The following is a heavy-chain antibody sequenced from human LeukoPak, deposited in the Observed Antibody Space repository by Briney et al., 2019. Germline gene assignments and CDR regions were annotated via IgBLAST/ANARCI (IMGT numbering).Heavy chain of an antibody. Sequence: GRSLRLSCAASGFTFSSYGMHWVRQAPGKGLEWVAVTSYDGSNKYYADSVKGRFTISRDNSKNALYLQMNSLRAEDTAVYYCAKDLPAATIYYYYGMDVWGQGTTVTVSS. CDR1: GFTFSSYG. CDR3: AKDLPAATIYYYYGMDV. V-gene: IGHV3-30*18. J-gene: IGHJ6*02. D-gene: IGHD2-2*01. CDR2: TSYDGSNK.